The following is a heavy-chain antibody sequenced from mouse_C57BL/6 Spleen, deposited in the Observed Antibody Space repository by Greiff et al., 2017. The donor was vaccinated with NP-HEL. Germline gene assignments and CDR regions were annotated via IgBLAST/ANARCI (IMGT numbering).Heavy chain of an antibody. CDR2: IRLKSDNYAT. J-gene: IGHJ3*01. CDR1: GFTFSNYW. Sequence: EVQLQESGGGLVQPGGSMKLSCVASGFTFSNYWMNWVRQSPETGLEWVAQIRLKSDNYATHYAESVKGRFTISRDDSKSSVYLQMNNLRAEDTGIYYCTAQATGFAYWGQGTLVTVSA. D-gene: IGHD3-2*02. CDR3: TAQATGFAY. V-gene: IGHV6-3*01.